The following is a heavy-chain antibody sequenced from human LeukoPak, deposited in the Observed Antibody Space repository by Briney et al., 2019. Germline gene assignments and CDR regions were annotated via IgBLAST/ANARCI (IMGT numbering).Heavy chain of an antibody. D-gene: IGHD2-2*02. CDR3: ARFPCTSTSCYKSGVLDV. V-gene: IGHV4-59*01. CDR1: GGSIISYY. CDR2: VYHSGTT. J-gene: IGHJ6*04. Sequence: SETLSLTCTVSGGSIISYYWSWIRQPPGKGLEWIGYVYHSGTTNYKPSLESRVTISLDTSKNQFSLKLSSVTAADTAVYFCARFPCTSTSCYKSGVLDVWGKGTTVTVSS.